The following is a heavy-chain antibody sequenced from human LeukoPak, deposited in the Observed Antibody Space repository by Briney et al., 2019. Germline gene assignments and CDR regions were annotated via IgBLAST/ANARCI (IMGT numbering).Heavy chain of an antibody. CDR1: GGSISSYY. CDR2: IYYSGST. CDR3: ASSLNAYYYDSSGFDY. V-gene: IGHV4-59*08. D-gene: IGHD3-22*01. Sequence: SETLSLTCTVSGGSISSYYWSWIRQPPGKGLEWIGYIYYSGSTNYNPSLKSRVTISVDTSKNKFSLKLSSVTAADTAVYYCASSLNAYYYDSSGFDYWGQGTLVTVSS. J-gene: IGHJ4*02.